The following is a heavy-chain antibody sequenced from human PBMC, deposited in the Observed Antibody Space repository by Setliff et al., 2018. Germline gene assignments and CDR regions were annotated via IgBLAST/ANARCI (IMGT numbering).Heavy chain of an antibody. J-gene: IGHJ4*02. CDR3: ARVESMVRGKNILRHFGY. D-gene: IGHD3-10*01. CDR2: VTIYNGNT. Sequence: GASVKVSCKDSGYTFNNYGVAWVRQAPGQGLDWMGWVTIYNGNTKYAQTLQGRLTLTTDRSTSTVYMELGSLTTDDTAIYYCARVESMVRGKNILRHFGYWGQGTQVTVSS. CDR1: GYTFNNYG. V-gene: IGHV1-18*01.